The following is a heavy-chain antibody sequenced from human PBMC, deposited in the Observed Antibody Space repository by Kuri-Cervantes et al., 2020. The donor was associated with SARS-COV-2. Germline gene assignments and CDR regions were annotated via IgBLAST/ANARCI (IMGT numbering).Heavy chain of an antibody. CDR3: ARDQGKQQRGWA. CDR2: ISGSGGSK. Sequence: GGSLRLSCAASGFTFSSYAMSWVRQAPGKGLEWVSAISGSGGSKYYADSVKGRFTISRDNAKNSLYLQMNSLRAEDTAVYYCARDQGKQQRGWAWGQGTLVTVSS. D-gene: IGHD6-13*01. CDR1: GFTFSSYA. J-gene: IGHJ5*02. V-gene: IGHV3-23*01.